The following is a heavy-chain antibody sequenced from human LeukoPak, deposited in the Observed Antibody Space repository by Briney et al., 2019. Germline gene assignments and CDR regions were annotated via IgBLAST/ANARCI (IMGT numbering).Heavy chain of an antibody. CDR3: TTETNDYVWGSYRYVDY. Sequence: GGSLRLSCVVSGISLSNYAMTWVRQAPGKGLEWVGRIKSKTDGGTTDYAAPVKGRFTISRDDSKNTLYLQMNSLKTEDTAVYYCTTETNDYVWGSYRYVDYWGQGTLVTVSS. D-gene: IGHD3-16*02. V-gene: IGHV3-15*01. J-gene: IGHJ4*02. CDR1: GISLSNYA. CDR2: IKSKTDGGTT.